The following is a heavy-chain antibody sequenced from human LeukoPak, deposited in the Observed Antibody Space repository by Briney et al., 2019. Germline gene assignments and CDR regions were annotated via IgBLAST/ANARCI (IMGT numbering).Heavy chain of an antibody. Sequence: SETLSLTCTVSGGSISDYYWSWIRQPPGKGLEWIAYIYDSGSTNHNPSLKSRVTISVDTSKNQFSLKLSSVTAADTAVYYCARLTDSGVDYWGQGTLVTVSS. CDR2: IYDSGST. V-gene: IGHV4-59*08. J-gene: IGHJ4*02. CDR3: ARLTDSGVDY. D-gene: IGHD6-19*01. CDR1: GGSISDYY.